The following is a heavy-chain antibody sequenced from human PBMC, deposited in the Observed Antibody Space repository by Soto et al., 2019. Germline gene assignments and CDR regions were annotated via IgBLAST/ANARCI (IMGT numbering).Heavy chain of an antibody. V-gene: IGHV4-59*01. D-gene: IGHD4-17*01. CDR3: ARSTVTTGRLVWFDP. CDR2: IYYSGST. J-gene: IGHJ5*02. Sequence: LSLTCTVSGGSISSYYWSWIRQPPGKGLEWIGYIYYSGSTNYNPSLKSRVTISVDTSKNQFSLKLSSVTAADTAVYYCARSTVTTGRLVWFDPWGQGTLVTVSS. CDR1: GGSISSYY.